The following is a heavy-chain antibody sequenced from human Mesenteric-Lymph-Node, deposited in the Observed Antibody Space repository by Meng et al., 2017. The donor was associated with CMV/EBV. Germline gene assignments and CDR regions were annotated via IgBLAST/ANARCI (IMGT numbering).Heavy chain of an antibody. Sequence: LSLTCAASEFTFSNHAMHWVRQAPGKGLEWVAVISYDGSKEYYGDSVKGRFTISRDDSKNTLYLQMNSLRTEDTALYYCARDAADWNLDYWGQGTLVTVSS. D-gene: IGHD1-1*01. CDR1: EFTFSNHA. J-gene: IGHJ4*02. V-gene: IGHV3-30*04. CDR3: ARDAADWNLDY. CDR2: ISYDGSKE.